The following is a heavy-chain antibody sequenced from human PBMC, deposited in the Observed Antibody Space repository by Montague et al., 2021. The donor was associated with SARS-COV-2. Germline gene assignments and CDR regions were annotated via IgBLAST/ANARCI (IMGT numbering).Heavy chain of an antibody. CDR1: GDSVSSNRAA. CDR3: ARGADRYYVYGMDV. D-gene: IGHD6-19*01. V-gene: IGHV6-1*01. CDR2: TYYRSKWNN. J-gene: IGHJ6*02. Sequence: CAISGDSVSSNRAAWNWKRQSPSIGLEWLGRTYYRSKWNNEYAVSVNCRITINPDTSKNQFSLQVNSVTPEDTAVFYCARGADRYYVYGMDVWGQGTTVTVSS.